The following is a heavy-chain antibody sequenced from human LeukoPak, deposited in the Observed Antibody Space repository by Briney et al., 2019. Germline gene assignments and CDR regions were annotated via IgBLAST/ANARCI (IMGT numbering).Heavy chain of an antibody. CDR1: GFTFSSHW. Sequence: PGGSLRLSCAASGFTFSSHWMSWVRQAPGKGLEWVANIKQDGSEKYYVDSVKGRFTISGDNAKNSLYLQMNSLRAEDTAVYYCAREWYWGQGTLVTVSS. V-gene: IGHV3-7*01. J-gene: IGHJ4*02. CDR2: IKQDGSEK. CDR3: AREWY.